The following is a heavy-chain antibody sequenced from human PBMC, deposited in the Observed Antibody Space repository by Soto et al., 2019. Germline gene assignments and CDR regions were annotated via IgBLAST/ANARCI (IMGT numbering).Heavy chain of an antibody. J-gene: IGHJ6*02. CDR3: ARVGSSCHSGGCYYYYGLGV. Sequence: QVRLQESGPGLVKPSETLSLSCLVSGDSVGNGPYYWSWIRQSPGEGLEWIAYIYYSGSTNVNPSLGSRVYISIDMSKNQFFLDPRSVTAADAAVYFCARVGSSCHSGGCYYYYGLGVWGQGTTVAISS. CDR2: IYYSGST. CDR1: GDSVGNGPYY. V-gene: IGHV4-61*01. D-gene: IGHD1-26*01.